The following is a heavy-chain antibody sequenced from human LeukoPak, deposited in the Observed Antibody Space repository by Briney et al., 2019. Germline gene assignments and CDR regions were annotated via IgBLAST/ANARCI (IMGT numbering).Heavy chain of an antibody. D-gene: IGHD6-19*01. Sequence: KPSETLSLTCAVYGGSFSGYYWSWIRQPPGKGLEWIGEINHSGSTNYNPSLKSRVTISVDTSKNQFSLKLSSVTAADTAVYYCARSVAGTGVYTGEFDYWGQGTLVTVSS. CDR3: ARSVAGTGVYTGEFDY. CDR1: GGSFSGYY. CDR2: INHSGST. J-gene: IGHJ4*02. V-gene: IGHV4-34*01.